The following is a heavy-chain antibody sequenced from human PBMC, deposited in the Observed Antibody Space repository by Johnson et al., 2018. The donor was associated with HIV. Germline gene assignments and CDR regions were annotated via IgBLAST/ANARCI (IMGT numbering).Heavy chain of an antibody. CDR3: AKDILTWNYEVSRAFDI. D-gene: IGHD1-7*01. Sequence: VQLVESGGGLVQPGRSLRLSCAASGFTFDDYAMHWVRQAPGKGLEWVSGISWNSGSIGYADSVKGRFTISRDNAKNSLYLQMNSLRAEDTALYYCAKDILTWNYEVSRAFDIWGQGTMVTVSS. V-gene: IGHV3-9*01. CDR2: ISWNSGSI. J-gene: IGHJ3*02. CDR1: GFTFDDYA.